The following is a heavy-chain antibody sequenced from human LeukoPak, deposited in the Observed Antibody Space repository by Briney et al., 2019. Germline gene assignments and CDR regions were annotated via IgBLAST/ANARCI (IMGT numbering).Heavy chain of an antibody. CDR3: TAGDYYDSSGYYY. Sequence: PGGSLRLSCAASGFTFSNAWMSWVRQAPGKGLEWVGRIKSKTDGGTTDYAAPVKGRFTISRDDSKNTPYLQMNSLKTEDTAVYYCTAGDYYDSSGYYYWGQGTLVTVSS. V-gene: IGHV3-15*01. D-gene: IGHD3-22*01. CDR2: IKSKTDGGTT. CDR1: GFTFSNAW. J-gene: IGHJ4*02.